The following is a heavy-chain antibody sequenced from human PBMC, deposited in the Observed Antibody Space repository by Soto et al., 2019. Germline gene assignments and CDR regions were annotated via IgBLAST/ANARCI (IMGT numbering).Heavy chain of an antibody. D-gene: IGHD1-7*01. Sequence: GGSLRLSCAASGFTFSSYAMSWVRQAPGKGLEWVSAISGSGGSTYYAGSVKGRFTISRDNSKNTLYLQMNSLAAEDTAVYYCAKWVLELPPLDYWGQGTLVTVSS. CDR2: ISGSGGST. CDR1: GFTFSSYA. V-gene: IGHV3-23*01. CDR3: AKWVLELPPLDY. J-gene: IGHJ4*02.